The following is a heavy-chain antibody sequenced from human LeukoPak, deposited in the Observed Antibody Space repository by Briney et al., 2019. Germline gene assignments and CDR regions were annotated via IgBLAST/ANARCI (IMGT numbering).Heavy chain of an antibody. D-gene: IGHD5-24*01. V-gene: IGHV3-53*01. CDR2: SYSGGST. Sequence: PGGAPRLSCAAPGFSLWRHYMNWVRQAPGEGLEGVALSYSGGSTYYADSVKGRFTISRDNSKNMLYLEMNSLRVEDSAVYYCARGPDVDGYIHAPFDSWGQGTLVTASS. CDR1: GFSLWRHY. J-gene: IGHJ4*02. CDR3: ARGPDVDGYIHAPFDS.